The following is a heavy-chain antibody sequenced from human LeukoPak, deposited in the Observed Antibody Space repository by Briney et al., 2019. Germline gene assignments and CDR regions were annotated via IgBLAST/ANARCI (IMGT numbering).Heavy chain of an antibody. CDR2: ISSSSSYT. CDR3: ARDRGYCSGGSCSYSDY. V-gene: IGHV3-11*06. D-gene: IGHD2-15*01. Sequence: KTGGSLRLSRAASGFTFSDYYMSWIRQAPGKGLEWVSYISSSSSYTNYADSVKGRFTISRDNAKNSLYLQMNSLRAEDTAVYYCARDRGYCSGGSCSYSDYWGQGTLVTVSS. J-gene: IGHJ4*02. CDR1: GFTFSDYY.